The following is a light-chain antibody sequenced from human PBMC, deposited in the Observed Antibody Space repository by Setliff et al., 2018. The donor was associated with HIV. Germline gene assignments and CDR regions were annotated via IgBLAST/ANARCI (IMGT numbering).Light chain of an antibody. Sequence: QSVLTQPASVSGSPGQSITISCKGTSSDVGNYNLVSWYQQRPGKAPKLIMYEVTKWPSGISDRFSGSKSGNTASLTISGLQADDEADYYCCSYGSSDTFVFGTGTKVTVL. V-gene: IGLV2-23*02. CDR1: SSDVGNYNL. CDR2: EVT. J-gene: IGLJ1*01. CDR3: CSYGSSDTFV.